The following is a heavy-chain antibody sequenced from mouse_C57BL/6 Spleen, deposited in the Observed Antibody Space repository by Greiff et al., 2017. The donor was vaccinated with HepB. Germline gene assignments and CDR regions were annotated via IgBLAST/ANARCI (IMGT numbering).Heavy chain of an antibody. J-gene: IGHJ3*01. CDR1: GFTFSNYW. V-gene: IGHV6-3*01. Sequence: EVKVEESGGGLVQPGGSMKLSCVASGFTFSNYWMNWVRQSPEKGLEWVAQIRLKSDNYATHYAESVKGRFTISRDDSKSSVYLQMNNLRAGDTGIYYCTGRWFAYWGQGTLVTVSA. CDR2: IRLKSDNYAT. CDR3: TGRWFAY.